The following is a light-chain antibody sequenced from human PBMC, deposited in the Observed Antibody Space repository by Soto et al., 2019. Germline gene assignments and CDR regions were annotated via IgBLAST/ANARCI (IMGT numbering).Light chain of an antibody. CDR3: QKYDSDPFT. V-gene: IGKV1-27*01. J-gene: IGKJ3*01. Sequence: DIQMTQSPSSLSASVGDRVTITCRASQGISSYLAWYQQKPGKVPERLIYAASTLHSGVPSRFSGSGSGTEFTLTIGSRQSEDVENYYCQKYDSDPFTFGPGTKVEIK. CDR2: AAS. CDR1: QGISSY.